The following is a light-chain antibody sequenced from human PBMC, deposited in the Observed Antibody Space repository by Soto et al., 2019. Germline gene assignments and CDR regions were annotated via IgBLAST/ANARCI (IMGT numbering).Light chain of an antibody. Sequence: QSALTQPPSASGSPGQSVTISCTGTSSDVGGYNYVSWYQQHPGKAPKLMIYEVSKRPSGVPDRFSGSKSGNTASLTVSGLQAEDEADYYCSSYAGSNGGVFGGGTKLTDL. J-gene: IGLJ3*02. CDR3: SSYAGSNGGV. V-gene: IGLV2-8*01. CDR2: EVS. CDR1: SSDVGGYNY.